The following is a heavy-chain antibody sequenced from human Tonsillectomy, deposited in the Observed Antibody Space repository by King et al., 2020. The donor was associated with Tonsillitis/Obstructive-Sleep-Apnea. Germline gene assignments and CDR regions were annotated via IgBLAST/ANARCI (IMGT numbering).Heavy chain of an antibody. D-gene: IGHD2-2*01. J-gene: IGHJ6*03. Sequence: VQLVESGAEVKKPGASVKVSCKASGSTFSNYYIHWVRQAPGQGLEWMGIIDPSGGTSSYTQKFQGRVSMTRDTSTSTVYMELNSLRSDDTAVYYCARXXCXFTSCSFXSXSYMDVXGKGTSVTVSS. CDR3: ARXXCXFTSCSFXSXSYMDV. V-gene: IGHV1-46*01. CDR2: IDPSGGTS. CDR1: GSTFSNYY.